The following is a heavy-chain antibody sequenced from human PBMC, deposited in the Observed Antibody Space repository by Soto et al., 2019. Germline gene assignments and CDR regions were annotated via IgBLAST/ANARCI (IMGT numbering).Heavy chain of an antibody. CDR2: IYYSGST. D-gene: IGHD1-1*01. V-gene: IGHV4-31*03. Sequence: QVQLQESGPGLVKPSQTLSLTCTVSGGSISSGGYYWSWIRQHPGKGLAWIGYIYYSGSTYYNPSLKVRVTIAVDTSKKQFSLKLSSVTAADTAVYYCARWPQLETRFDYWGQGTRVTVSS. J-gene: IGHJ4*02. CDR1: GGSISSGGYY. CDR3: ARWPQLETRFDY.